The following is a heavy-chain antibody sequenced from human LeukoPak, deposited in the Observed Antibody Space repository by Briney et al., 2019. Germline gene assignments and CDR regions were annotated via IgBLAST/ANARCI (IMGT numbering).Heavy chain of an antibody. V-gene: IGHV1-46*01. CDR2: INPSGGST. J-gene: IGHJ3*02. D-gene: IGHD6-13*01. CDR3: ARGLSSWSFRDAFDI. Sequence: GASVKVSCKASGYTFTSYYMHWVRQAPGQGLEWMGIINPSGGSTSYAQKFQGRVTMTRGTSTSTVYMELSSLRSEDTAVYYCARGLSSWSFRDAFDIWGQGTMVTVSS. CDR1: GYTFTSYY.